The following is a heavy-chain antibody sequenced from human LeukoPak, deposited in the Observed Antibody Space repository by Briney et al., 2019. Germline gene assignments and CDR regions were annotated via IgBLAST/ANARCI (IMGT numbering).Heavy chain of an antibody. CDR3: ARGSYGGNYFDC. CDR1: GFTFNSYE. V-gene: IGHV3-48*03. J-gene: IGHJ4*02. CDR2: ISSRGSTI. D-gene: IGHD4-23*01. Sequence: GWSLILSCASSGFTFNSYEMNWVRQAPGRGLEWVSYISSRGSTIYYADSVKGRFTISRDNAKNSLYLQMNSLRAEDTAIYYCARGSYGGNYFDCWGQGTLVTVSS.